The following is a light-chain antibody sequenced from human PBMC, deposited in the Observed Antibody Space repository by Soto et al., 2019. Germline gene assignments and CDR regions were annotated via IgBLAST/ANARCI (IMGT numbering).Light chain of an antibody. CDR3: QQYNSYSPT. Sequence: DIQMTQSPSTLSASVGDRVTITCRASQSISVWLAWYQQKAGKAPNLLIYKASRLESRVPSRFSGSGSETEFTLTISGLQPGDPATYYGQQYNSYSPTFGQGTKV. V-gene: IGKV1-5*03. CDR2: KAS. J-gene: IGKJ1*01. CDR1: QSISVW.